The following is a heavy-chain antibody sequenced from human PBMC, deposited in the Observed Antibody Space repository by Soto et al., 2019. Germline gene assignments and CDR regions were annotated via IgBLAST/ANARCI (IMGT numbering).Heavy chain of an antibody. CDR2: IYYSGST. Sequence: TSETLSLTCTVSGGSISSYYWSWIRQPPGKGLEWIGYIYYSGSTNYNPSLKSRVTISVDTSKNQFSLKLSSVTAADTAVYFCTREDSSTSEYWSQGTLVTVSS. D-gene: IGHD6-13*01. CDR3: TREDSSTSEY. V-gene: IGHV4-59*01. CDR1: GGSISSYY. J-gene: IGHJ4*02.